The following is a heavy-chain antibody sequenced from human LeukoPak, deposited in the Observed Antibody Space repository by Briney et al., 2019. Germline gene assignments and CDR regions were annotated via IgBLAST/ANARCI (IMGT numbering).Heavy chain of an antibody. J-gene: IGHJ3*02. V-gene: IGHV4-39*07. CDR1: GGSVSSTSDY. D-gene: IGHD3-3*01. CDR2: IYYSGST. Sequence: PSETLSLTCTVSGGSVSSTSDYWVWIRQPPGKGLEWIGSIYYSGSTYYNPSLKSRVTISVDTSKNQFSLKLSSVTAADTAVYYCARGMNFGVVIPRAFDIWGQGTMVTVSS. CDR3: ARGMNFGVVIPRAFDI.